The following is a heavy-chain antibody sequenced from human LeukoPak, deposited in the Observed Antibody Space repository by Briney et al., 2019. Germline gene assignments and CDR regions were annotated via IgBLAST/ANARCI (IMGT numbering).Heavy chain of an antibody. V-gene: IGHV3-30*03. CDR3: ASRPGSSFDY. D-gene: IGHD6-6*01. J-gene: IGHJ4*02. CDR2: ISYDGSNK. CDR1: GFTLSSYG. Sequence: PGRSLRLSCAASGFTLSSYGMHWVRQAPGKGLEWVAVISYDGSNKYYADSVKGRFTISRDNSKNTLYLQMNSLRAEDTAVYYCASRPGSSFDYWGQGTLVTVSS.